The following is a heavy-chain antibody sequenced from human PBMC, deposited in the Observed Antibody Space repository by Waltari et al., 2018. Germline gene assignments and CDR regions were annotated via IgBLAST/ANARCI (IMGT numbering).Heavy chain of an antibody. Sequence: QVQLVQSGAEVKKPGSSVKVSCKASGGTFSSYAISWVRQAPGQGLEWMGGSIPIICTASYAQKFQGGVTITADESTSTAYLELSSLRSEETAVYYCAGPYYDVWSGTIPHAFDIWGQGTMVTVSS. J-gene: IGHJ3*02. CDR3: AGPYYDVWSGTIPHAFDI. CDR2: SIPIICTA. D-gene: IGHD3-3*01. V-gene: IGHV1-69*19. CDR1: GGTFSSYA.